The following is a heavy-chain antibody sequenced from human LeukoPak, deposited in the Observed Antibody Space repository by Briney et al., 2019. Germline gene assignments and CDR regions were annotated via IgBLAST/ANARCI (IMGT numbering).Heavy chain of an antibody. Sequence: SETLSLTCTVFGGSISSSSYYWGWIRQPPGKGLEWIGSIYYSGSTYYNPSLKSRVTISVDTSKNQFSLKLSSVTAADTAVYYCARHEGNDFDWLSPLRYWGQGTLVTVSS. J-gene: IGHJ4*02. CDR3: ARHEGNDFDWLSPLRY. V-gene: IGHV4-39*01. CDR2: IYYSGST. CDR1: GGSISSSSYY. D-gene: IGHD3-9*01.